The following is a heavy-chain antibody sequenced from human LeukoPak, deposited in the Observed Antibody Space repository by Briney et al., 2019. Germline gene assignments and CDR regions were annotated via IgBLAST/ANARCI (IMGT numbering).Heavy chain of an antibody. D-gene: IGHD1-26*01. CDR3: AKDTSYSGSTDFDY. J-gene: IGHJ4*02. CDR1: GFTFDDYA. V-gene: IGHV3-9*01. CDR2: ISWNSGSM. Sequence: GGSLRLSCAASGFTFDDYAMHWVRQAPGKGLEWVSTISWNSGSMGYADSVKGRFTISRDNAKNSLYLQMNSLRVEDTALYYCAKDTSYSGSTDFDYWGQGTLVTVSS.